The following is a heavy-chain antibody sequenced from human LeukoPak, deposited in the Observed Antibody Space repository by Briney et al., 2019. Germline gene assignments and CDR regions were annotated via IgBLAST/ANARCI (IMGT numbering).Heavy chain of an antibody. Sequence: GESLKISCKGSGYRFTDNWIVWVRQMPGKGLEWMGIIYPGDSDTRYSPSFQGQVTISADKSISTAYLQWSSLKASDTAMYYCARLWGGYSGYDYGFDYWGQGTLVTVSS. J-gene: IGHJ4*02. D-gene: IGHD5-12*01. CDR2: IYPGDSDT. V-gene: IGHV5-51*01. CDR1: GYRFTDNW. CDR3: ARLWGGYSGYDYGFDY.